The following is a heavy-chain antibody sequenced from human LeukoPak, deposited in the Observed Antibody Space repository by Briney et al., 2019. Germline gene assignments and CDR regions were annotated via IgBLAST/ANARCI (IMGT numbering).Heavy chain of an antibody. D-gene: IGHD6-6*01. Sequence: PGGSLRLSCAASGFTFSSYAMSWVRQAPGKGLEWVSGISDSGGSTYYADSVKGRFTISRDNSKNSLYLQMNSLRAEDTAIYYCAKRRVGGSSSKFDYWGQGTLVTVSS. V-gene: IGHV3-23*01. CDR3: AKRRVGGSSSKFDY. CDR1: GFTFSSYA. CDR2: ISDSGGST. J-gene: IGHJ4*02.